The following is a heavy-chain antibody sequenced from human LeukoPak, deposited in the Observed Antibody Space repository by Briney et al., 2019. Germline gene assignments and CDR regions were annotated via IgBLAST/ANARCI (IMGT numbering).Heavy chain of an antibody. CDR2: ISHDGAST. CDR3: AKYGSGQLWLLGWYFDF. CDR1: GYTFYNYA. Sequence: GASQRLSCAASGYTFYNYAVTSVRQAPGKGLEWVSSISHDGASTHYADSVKGRFTISRDNSKNTVFLQMDSLRAAGTAVYFCAKYGSGQLWLLGWYFDFWGRGTLVSVSS. V-gene: IGHV3-23*01. J-gene: IGHJ2*01. D-gene: IGHD3-16*01.